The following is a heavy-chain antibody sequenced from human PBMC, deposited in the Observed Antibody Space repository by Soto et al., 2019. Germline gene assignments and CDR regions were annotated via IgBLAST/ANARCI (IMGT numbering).Heavy chain of an antibody. CDR3: ARALIDCSGGSCYSVPFDP. J-gene: IGHJ5*02. D-gene: IGHD2-15*01. V-gene: IGHV1-69*13. Sequence: GASVKVSCKASGDTFSSYAINWVRQAPGQGLEWMGGIIPMFGTANYAQKFKGRVTITADESTSTVYMELSSLRSEDTAVYYCARALIDCSGGSCYSVPFDPWGQETLVTVPS. CDR1: GDTFSSYA. CDR2: IIPMFGTA.